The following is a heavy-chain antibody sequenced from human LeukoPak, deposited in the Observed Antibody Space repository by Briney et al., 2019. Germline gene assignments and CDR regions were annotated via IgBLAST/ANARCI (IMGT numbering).Heavy chain of an antibody. CDR2: IGFDGSGT. V-gene: IGHV3-74*01. D-gene: IGHD2-8*02. CDR3: TRVQAGRSGLMDV. Sequence: PGGSLRLSCAAFGFSLSGYWMHWVRQAPGKGLVWVSRIGFDGSGTTYADSVKGRFTISRDTSKNTLYLQMNSLRDEDAAVYHCTRVQAGRSGLMDVWGRGTTVTVSS. J-gene: IGHJ6*02. CDR1: GFSLSGYW.